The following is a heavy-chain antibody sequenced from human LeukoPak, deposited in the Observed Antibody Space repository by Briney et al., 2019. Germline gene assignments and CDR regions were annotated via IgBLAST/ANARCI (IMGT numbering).Heavy chain of an antibody. CDR3: ARDLLGEAVAGISNWFDP. D-gene: IGHD6-19*01. Sequence: SQTLSLTCAISGDSVSSNSAAWNWIRQSPSRGLEWLGRTYYRSKWYNDYAVSVKSRITINPDTSKNQFSLQLNSVTPEDTAVYYCARDLLGEAVAGISNWFDPWGQGTLVTVSS. J-gene: IGHJ5*02. V-gene: IGHV6-1*01. CDR1: GDSVSSNSAA. CDR2: TYYRSKWYN.